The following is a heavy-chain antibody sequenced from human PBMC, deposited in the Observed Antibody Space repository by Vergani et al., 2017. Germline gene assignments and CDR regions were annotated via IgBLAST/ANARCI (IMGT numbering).Heavy chain of an antibody. CDR1: GFTFSSYA. J-gene: IGHJ4*02. D-gene: IGHD6-13*01. Sequence: EVQLLESGGGLVQPGGSLRLSCAASGFTFSSYAMSWVRQAPGKGLEWVSSISSGSRYMYYADSVKGRFTISRDNAKNSLFLQMNSLRAEDTAVYYCARDGEIAAAGLNYWGQGTLVTVSS. CDR2: ISSGSRYM. CDR3: ARDGEIAAAGLNY. V-gene: IGHV3-21*01.